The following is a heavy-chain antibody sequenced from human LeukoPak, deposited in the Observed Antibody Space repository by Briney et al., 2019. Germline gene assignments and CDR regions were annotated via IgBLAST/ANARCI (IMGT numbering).Heavy chain of an antibody. J-gene: IGHJ5*01. CDR3: ARSATANWFDS. Sequence: GGSLRLSCAASGVTFSSYWTHWVRQAPGKGLVWVSRINSDGSITSYADSVKGRFTISRDNAKNTLYLQMNSLRAEDTAVYYCARSATANWFDSWGQGTLVIVSS. D-gene: IGHD5-24*01. CDR1: GVTFSSYW. V-gene: IGHV3-74*01. CDR2: INSDGSIT.